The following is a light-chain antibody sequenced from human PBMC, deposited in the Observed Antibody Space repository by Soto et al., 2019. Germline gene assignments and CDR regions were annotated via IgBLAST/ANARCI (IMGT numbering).Light chain of an antibody. Sequence: EVVMTQSPATLSVSPGERVTLSCKASQSVGSTLAWYQQNPGQAPRLLFYGASTRAAGIPARFSGSGSGTEFTLSISSLQSEDFAVSYCQQYAAWPLTFGGGTKVEIK. CDR2: GAS. CDR3: QQYAAWPLT. J-gene: IGKJ4*01. CDR1: QSVGST. V-gene: IGKV3-15*01.